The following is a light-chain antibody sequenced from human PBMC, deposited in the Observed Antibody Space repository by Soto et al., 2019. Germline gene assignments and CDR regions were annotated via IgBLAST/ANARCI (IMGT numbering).Light chain of an antibody. V-gene: IGLV1-51*01. J-gene: IGLJ1*01. Sequence: QSVLTQPPSVSAAPGQKVTISCCGSSSSIGYNYVSWYQQLPGTAPKLLIYDNNKRPSGIPDRFSGSKSGTSATLGITGLQTGDEADYYCGTWDSSLSAHVFGTGTKVTVL. CDR3: GTWDSSLSAHV. CDR1: SSSIGYNY. CDR2: DNN.